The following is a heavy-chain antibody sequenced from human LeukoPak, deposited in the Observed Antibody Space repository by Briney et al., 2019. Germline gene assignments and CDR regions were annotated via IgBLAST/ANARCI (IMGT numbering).Heavy chain of an antibody. Sequence: GGSLRLSCAASGFTLSNYGMNWVRQSPGTGLEWLSYISISGSTIYYADSVRGRFTISRDDSKNTLYLQMNSLRAEDTAVLYCARERSDSSSWYVFDYWGQGTLVTVSS. J-gene: IGHJ4*02. CDR2: ISISGSTI. CDR1: GFTLSNYG. V-gene: IGHV3-48*01. CDR3: ARERSDSSSWYVFDY. D-gene: IGHD6-13*01.